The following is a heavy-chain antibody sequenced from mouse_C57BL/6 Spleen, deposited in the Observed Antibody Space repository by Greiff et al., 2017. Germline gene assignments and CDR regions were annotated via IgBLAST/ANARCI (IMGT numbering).Heavy chain of an antibody. Sequence: EVQLQQSGPELVKPGASVKISCKASGYTFTDYYMNWVKQSHGKSLEWIGDINPNNGGTSYNQKFKGKATLTVDKSSSTAYMELRSLTSEDSAVYYCAGVRYFDVWGTGTTVTVSS. V-gene: IGHV1-26*01. CDR3: AGVRYFDV. CDR1: GYTFTDYY. CDR2: INPNNGGT. J-gene: IGHJ1*03.